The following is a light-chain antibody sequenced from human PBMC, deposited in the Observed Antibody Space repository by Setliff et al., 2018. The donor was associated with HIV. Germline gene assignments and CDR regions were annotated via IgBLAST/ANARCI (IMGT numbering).Light chain of an antibody. J-gene: IGKJ4*01. CDR2: DAS. CDR3: QHYGSSPLT. Sequence: EIVLTQSPGTLSLSPGERATLSCRASQSVGSNYLAWYQQKPGLAPRLLIYDASSRATGIPDRFSGSGSGTDFTLTISRLEPEDFAVYYCQHYGSSPLTFGGGTKVDIK. CDR1: QSVGSNY. V-gene: IGKV3D-20*01.